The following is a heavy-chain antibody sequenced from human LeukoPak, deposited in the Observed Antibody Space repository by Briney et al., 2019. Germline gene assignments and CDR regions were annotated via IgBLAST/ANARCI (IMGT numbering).Heavy chain of an antibody. V-gene: IGHV4-39*01. CDR2: IYYSGST. Sequence: SETLSLTCTVSGGSISSSSYYWGWIRQPPGKGLEWIGSIYYSGSTYYNPSLKSRVTISVDTSKNQFSLKLSSVTAADTAVYYCARPGVGGSYFDYWGQGTLVTVSS. J-gene: IGHJ4*02. CDR1: GGSISSSSYY. CDR3: ARPGVGGSYFDY. D-gene: IGHD1-26*01.